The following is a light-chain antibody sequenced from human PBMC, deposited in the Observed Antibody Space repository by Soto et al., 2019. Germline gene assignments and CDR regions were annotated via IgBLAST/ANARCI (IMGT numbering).Light chain of an antibody. CDR1: SGHSSYI. J-gene: IGLJ3*02. CDR2: LEGSGSY. Sequence: QSVLTQSSSASASLGSSVKLTCTLSSGHSSYIIAWHQQQPGKAPRYLMKLEGSGSYNKGSGVPDRFSGSSSGADRYLTISYLQFEDKADYYCETWDFNTRVFGGGTKPTVL. V-gene: IGLV4-60*02. CDR3: ETWDFNTRV.